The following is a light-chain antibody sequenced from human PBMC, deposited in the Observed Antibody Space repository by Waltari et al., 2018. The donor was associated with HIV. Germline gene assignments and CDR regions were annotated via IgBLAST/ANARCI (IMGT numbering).Light chain of an antibody. CDR3: CSYAGSYGVV. CDR1: SSDVGGYNY. J-gene: IGLJ2*01. Sequence: SALPQPRSVSGSPGQSVTISCTGTSSDVGGYNYVSWYQQHPGKAPKLMIYDVSKRPSGVPDRFSGSKSGNTASLTISGLQAEDEADYYCCSYAGSYGVVFGGGTKLTVL. CDR2: DVS. V-gene: IGLV2-11*01.